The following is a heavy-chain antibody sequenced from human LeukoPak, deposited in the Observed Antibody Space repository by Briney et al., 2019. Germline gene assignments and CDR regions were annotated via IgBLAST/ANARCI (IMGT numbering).Heavy chain of an antibody. D-gene: IGHD6-19*01. V-gene: IGHV3-64*05. CDR1: GFTFSSYA. Sequence: PGGSLRLSCSVSGFTFSSYAMHWVRQAPGKGLEYVSSISSSGGNTYYADSLKGRFTISRDNSKNTLYIQMNSLRAEDTAVYYCVKALSGWYPRKLFDYWGQGALVTVSS. J-gene: IGHJ4*02. CDR2: ISSSGGNT. CDR3: VKALSGWYPRKLFDY.